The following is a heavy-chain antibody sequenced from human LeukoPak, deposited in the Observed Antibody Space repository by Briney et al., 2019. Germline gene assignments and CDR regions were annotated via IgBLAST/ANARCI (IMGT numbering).Heavy chain of an antibody. V-gene: IGHV3-74*01. D-gene: IGHD3-22*01. CDR2: INSDGSST. J-gene: IGHJ4*02. Sequence: PGGSLRLSCEAPGFTFSSYAMSWVRQPPGKGLVWVSRINSDGSSTSYADSVKGRFTISRDNAKNTLYLQMNSLRAEDTAVYYCARVLRSGYYYVGSYYFDYWGQGTLVTVSS. CDR3: ARVLRSGYYYVGSYYFDY. CDR1: GFTFSSYA.